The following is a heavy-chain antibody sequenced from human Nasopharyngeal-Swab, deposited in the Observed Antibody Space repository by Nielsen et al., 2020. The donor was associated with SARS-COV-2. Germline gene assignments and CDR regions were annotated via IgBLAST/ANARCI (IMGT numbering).Heavy chain of an antibody. CDR1: GYTFGSHW. Sequence: KVSCKGSGYTFGSHWIGWVRQMPGKGLEWMGIIYPRDSDTRYSPSFQGQVTISADKSISTAYLQWSSLKASDTAMYYCVRPEGVATSFKYYFQYGMDVWGQGTMVTVPS. V-gene: IGHV5-51*01. CDR2: IYPRDSDT. J-gene: IGHJ6*02. D-gene: IGHD5-12*01. CDR3: VRPEGVATSFKYYFQYGMDV.